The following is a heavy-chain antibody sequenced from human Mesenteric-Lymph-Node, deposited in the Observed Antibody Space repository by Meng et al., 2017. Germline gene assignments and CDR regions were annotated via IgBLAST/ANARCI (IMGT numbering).Heavy chain of an antibody. CDR1: GGSFSGYY. D-gene: IGHD3-22*01. CDR2: INHSGST. V-gene: IGHV4-34*01. CDR3: ARLSYYDSTGYFQY. Sequence: SETLSLTCAVYGGSFSGYYWSWIRQPPGKGLEWIGEINHSGSTNYNPSLKSRVTISVDTSKNQFSLNLNSVTAADTAVYYCARLSYYDSTGYFQYWGQGTLVTVSS. J-gene: IGHJ4*02.